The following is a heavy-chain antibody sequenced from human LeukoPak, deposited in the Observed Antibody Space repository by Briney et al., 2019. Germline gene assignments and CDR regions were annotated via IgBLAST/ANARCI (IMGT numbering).Heavy chain of an antibody. CDR3: ARTPGIAVAGIVMVDAFDI. V-gene: IGHV4-59*01. CDR2: VYSSGNT. D-gene: IGHD6-19*01. J-gene: IGHJ3*02. CDR1: DGSISIYY. Sequence: PSETLSLTCTVSDGSISIYYWSWIRQPPGKGLEWIGYVYSSGNTNYSPSLKGRAIISADTSKNQFSLKLSSVTAADTAVYYCARTPGIAVAGIVMVDAFDIWGQGTMVTVSS.